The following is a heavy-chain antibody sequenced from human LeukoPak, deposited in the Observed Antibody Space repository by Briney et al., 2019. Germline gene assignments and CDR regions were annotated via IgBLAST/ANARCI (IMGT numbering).Heavy chain of an antibody. J-gene: IGHJ3*02. V-gene: IGHV4-30-4*08. CDR2: IYYSGST. Sequence: PSETLSLTCTISGGSISSGDYYWSWIRQPPGKGLEWIGYIYYSGSTYYNPSLKSRVTISVDTSKNQFSLKLSSLTAADTAVYYCARDPSSYYDFWSGYNGLDAFDIWGQGTMVTVSS. CDR1: GGSISSGDYY. CDR3: ARDPSSYYDFWSGYNGLDAFDI. D-gene: IGHD3-3*01.